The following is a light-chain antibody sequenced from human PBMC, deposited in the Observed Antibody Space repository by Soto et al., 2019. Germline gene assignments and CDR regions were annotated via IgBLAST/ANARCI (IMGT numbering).Light chain of an antibody. CDR1: DDISNY. V-gene: IGKV1-33*01. J-gene: IGKJ3*01. Sequence: DIQMTQSPSSLSASVGDRVTITCQASDDISNYLNWYQQKPGKAPKVLIYDASHLESGVPSRFSGGGSGTEFTFNISRLQAEDIATYYCQQYANLPLTFGPGTKVDIK. CDR3: QQYANLPLT. CDR2: DAS.